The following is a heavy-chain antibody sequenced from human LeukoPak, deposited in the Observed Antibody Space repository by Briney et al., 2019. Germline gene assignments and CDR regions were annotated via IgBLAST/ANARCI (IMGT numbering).Heavy chain of an antibody. CDR3: GRRGHLHRPF. D-gene: IGHD3/OR15-3a*01. Sequence: PSETLSLTCTVSGDSDDSIKSSSYYWAWIRLPPGKGLEWVGSIYYDGSTYYNPSLRGRVTISVDTSKSQFSVKPNSVTAADTAMYYCGRRGHLHRPFWGQGTLVTVSS. J-gene: IGHJ4*02. CDR1: GDSDDSIKSSSYY. CDR2: IYYDGST. V-gene: IGHV4-39*01.